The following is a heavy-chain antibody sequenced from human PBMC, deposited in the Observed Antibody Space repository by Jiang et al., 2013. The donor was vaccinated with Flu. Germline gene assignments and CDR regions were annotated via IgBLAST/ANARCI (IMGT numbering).Heavy chain of an antibody. CDR2: IGGSAGGGFT. Sequence: GGSLRLSCAASGFTFSSYAMTWVRQAPGKGLEWVSAIGGSAGGGFTYYADSVKGRFTVSRDNSKNTLYMQMNTLRADDTAVYYCTKGSHFDSWGQGTLVTVSS. J-gene: IGHJ4*02. CDR1: GFTFSSYA. V-gene: IGHV3-23*01. CDR3: TKGSHFDS.